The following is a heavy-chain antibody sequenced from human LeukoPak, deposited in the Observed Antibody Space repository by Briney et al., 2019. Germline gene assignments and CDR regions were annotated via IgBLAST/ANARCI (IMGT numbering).Heavy chain of an antibody. D-gene: IGHD1-20*01. CDR3: AKDGRGVGYNWNFFDY. CDR1: GFTFSSYG. V-gene: IGHV3-23*01. Sequence: PSGGSLRLSCAASGFTFSSYGMSWVRQAPGKGLEWVSGISASGGSTYYADSVKGRFTISRDNSKNTLYLQMNSLRAEDTAVYYCAKDGRGVGYNWNFFDYWGQGTLVTVSS. CDR2: ISASGGST. J-gene: IGHJ4*02.